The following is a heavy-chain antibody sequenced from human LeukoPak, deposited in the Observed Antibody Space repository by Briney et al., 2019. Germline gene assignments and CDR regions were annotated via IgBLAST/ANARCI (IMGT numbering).Heavy chain of an antibody. Sequence: AGGSLRLSCAASGFTFSSYGMHWVRQAPGKGLEWVAVISYDGSNKYYADSVKGRFTISRDNSKNTLYLQMNSLRAEDTAVYYCAKDWNKLTGAQGDYWGQGTLVTVSS. D-gene: IGHD7-27*01. V-gene: IGHV3-30*18. J-gene: IGHJ4*02. CDR1: GFTFSSYG. CDR2: ISYDGSNK. CDR3: AKDWNKLTGAQGDY.